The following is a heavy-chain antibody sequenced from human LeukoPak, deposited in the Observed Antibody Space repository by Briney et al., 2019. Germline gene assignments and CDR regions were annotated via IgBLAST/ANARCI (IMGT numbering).Heavy chain of an antibody. Sequence: PGGSLRLSCAASGFTLSSYNMNWVRQAPGKGLEWISYITTSVDIISYADSVKGRFTISRDNAKNPLYLQMDSLRDEDTAVYYCVRDHDYYFGYWGQGILVTVSA. V-gene: IGHV3-48*02. D-gene: IGHD3-16*01. CDR3: VRDHDYYFGY. CDR1: GFTLSSYN. CDR2: ITTSVDII. J-gene: IGHJ4*02.